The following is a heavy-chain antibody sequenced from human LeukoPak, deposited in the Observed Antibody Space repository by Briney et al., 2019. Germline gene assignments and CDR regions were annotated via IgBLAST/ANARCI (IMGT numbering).Heavy chain of an antibody. CDR3: AGVLWFGEGPTSFDY. Sequence: GASVKVSCKASGYTFTSYGISWVRQAPGQGLEWMGWISAYNGNTNYAQKLQGRVTMTTDTSTSTAYMELRSLRSDDTAVYYCAGVLWFGEGPTSFDYWGQGTLVTVSS. J-gene: IGHJ4*02. D-gene: IGHD3-10*01. V-gene: IGHV1-18*01. CDR2: ISAYNGNT. CDR1: GYTFTSYG.